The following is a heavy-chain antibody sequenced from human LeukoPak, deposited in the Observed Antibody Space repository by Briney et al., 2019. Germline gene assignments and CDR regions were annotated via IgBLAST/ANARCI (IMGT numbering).Heavy chain of an antibody. CDR3: ARFRIAAAVPFYFDS. Sequence: PGRSLRLSCAASGFTFSSYAMHWVRQAPGKGLEWVAVISYDGSAEYYADSVKGRFTISRDNSRDTVSLQMNSLRVEDTAVYYCARFRIAAAVPFYFDSWGQGALVTVSS. J-gene: IGHJ4*02. V-gene: IGHV3-30*04. CDR1: GFTFSSYA. CDR2: ISYDGSAE. D-gene: IGHD6-13*01.